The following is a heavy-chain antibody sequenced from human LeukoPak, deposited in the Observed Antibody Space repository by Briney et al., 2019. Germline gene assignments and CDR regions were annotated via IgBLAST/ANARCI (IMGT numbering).Heavy chain of an antibody. D-gene: IGHD6-6*01. CDR3: AKEIVPPSGYYFDY. Sequence: GGSLRLSCAASGFTFSNSAMSWVRQAPGKRLEWVSSISGSGVNTYCADSVKGRFTIFRDNSKNTLYLQMNSLRVEDTAVYYCAKEIVPPSGYYFDYWGQGTLVTVSS. V-gene: IGHV3-23*01. CDR2: ISGSGVNT. CDR1: GFTFSNSA. J-gene: IGHJ4*02.